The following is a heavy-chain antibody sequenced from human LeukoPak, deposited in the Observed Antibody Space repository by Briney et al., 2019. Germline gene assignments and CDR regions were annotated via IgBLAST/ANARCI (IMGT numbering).Heavy chain of an antibody. CDR1: GYTFTGCY. J-gene: IGHJ4*02. CDR2: INHNSGGT. Sequence: ASVKVSCKASGYTFTGCYMHWVRQAPGQGLEWMGWINHNSGGTNYAQKFQGRVTMTRDTSISTAYMELSRLRSDDTAVYYCARDGAQITLEGATTTTFDYWGQGTLVTVSS. CDR3: ARDGAQITLEGATTTTFDY. V-gene: IGHV1-2*02. D-gene: IGHD3-3*01.